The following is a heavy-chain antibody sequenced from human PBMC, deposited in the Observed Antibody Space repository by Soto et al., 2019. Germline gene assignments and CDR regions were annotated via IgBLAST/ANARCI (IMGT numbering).Heavy chain of an antibody. V-gene: IGHV4-30-4*01. J-gene: IGHJ5*02. CDR1: GGSISSGDYY. CDR2: IYYSGST. CDR3: ARLREMRGPAAKLWWFDP. Sequence: PSETLSLTCTVSGGSISSGDYYWSWIRQPPGKGLEWIGYIYYSGSTNYNPSLKSRVTISVDTSKNQFSLKLSSVTAADTAVYYCARLREMRGPAAKLWWFDPWGQGTLVTVSS. D-gene: IGHD2-2*01.